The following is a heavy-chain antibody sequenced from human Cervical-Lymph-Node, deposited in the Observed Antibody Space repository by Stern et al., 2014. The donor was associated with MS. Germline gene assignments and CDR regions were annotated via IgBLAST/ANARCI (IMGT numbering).Heavy chain of an antibody. CDR1: GGSIRSGGFY. V-gene: IGHV4-61*02. CDR3: VRDHDYYGMDV. CDR2: MYATGGS. Sequence: QVQLQESGPRLVKPSQTLSLTCTVSGGSIRSGGFYCTWVRQPAGKGPEWIGRMYATGGSTYNPSLQSRATIAVDTSKNQFSLTLRSVTDADTAIYYCVRDHDYYGMDVWGQGTTVTVSS. J-gene: IGHJ6*02.